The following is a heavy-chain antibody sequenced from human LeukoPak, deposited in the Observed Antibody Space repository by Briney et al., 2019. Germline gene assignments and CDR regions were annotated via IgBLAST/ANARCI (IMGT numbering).Heavy chain of an antibody. Sequence: RGSLRLSCAAPGFSFRGYRMTSVRQAPRKRLEWVASLAPDGIHKYYVDSVKGRFTISRDNARNSLYLQMSSLRAEDTAVYYCARDAYTSASDSWGQGTLVSVSS. V-gene: IGHV3-7*01. CDR3: ARDAYTSASDS. D-gene: IGHD3-16*01. J-gene: IGHJ5*01. CDR1: GFSFRGYR. CDR2: LAPDGIHK.